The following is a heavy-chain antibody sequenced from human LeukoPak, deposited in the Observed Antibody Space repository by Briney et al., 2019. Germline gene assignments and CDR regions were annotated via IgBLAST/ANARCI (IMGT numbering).Heavy chain of an antibody. D-gene: IGHD4-11*01. CDR2: ISSSSSTI. J-gene: IGHJ6*02. V-gene: IGHV3-48*01. CDR3: ARSVTTVTTAFLYYYYGMDV. Sequence: GGSLRLSCAASGFTFSSYSMNWVRQAPGKGLEWVSYISSSSSTIYYADSVKSRFTISRDNAKNSLYLQMNSLRAEDTAVYYCARSVTTVTTAFLYYYYGMDVWGQGTTVTVPS. CDR1: GFTFSSYS.